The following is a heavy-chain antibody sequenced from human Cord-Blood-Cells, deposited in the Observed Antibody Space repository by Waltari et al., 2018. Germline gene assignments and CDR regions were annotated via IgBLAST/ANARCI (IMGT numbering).Heavy chain of an antibody. D-gene: IGHD5-12*01. V-gene: IGHV3-53*02. J-gene: IGHJ4*02. CDR1: GFTVSSNY. CDR3: AREVGSGYDDY. CDR2: IYSGGST. Sequence: EVQLVETGGGLIQPGGSLRLSCAASGFTVSSNYMSWVRQAPGKGLEWVSVIYSGGSTYYSYSVNGRFTISRDNSKNTLYLQMNSLRAEDTAVYYCAREVGSGYDDYWGQGTLVTVSS.